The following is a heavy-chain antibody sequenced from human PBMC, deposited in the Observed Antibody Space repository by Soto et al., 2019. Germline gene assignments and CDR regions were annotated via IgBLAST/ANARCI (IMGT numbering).Heavy chain of an antibody. CDR1: GGTSSSYA. Sequence: GASVKVSCKASGGTSSSYAISWVRQAPGQGLEWMGGIIPIFGTANYAQKFQGRVTITADESTSTAYMELSSLRSEDTAVYYCARTTDTAMDPYYYYGMDVWGQGTTVTVSS. J-gene: IGHJ6*02. V-gene: IGHV1-69*13. CDR3: ARTTDTAMDPYYYYGMDV. D-gene: IGHD5-18*01. CDR2: IIPIFGTA.